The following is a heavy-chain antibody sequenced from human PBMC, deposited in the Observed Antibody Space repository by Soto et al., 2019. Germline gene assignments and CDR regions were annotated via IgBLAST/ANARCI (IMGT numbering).Heavy chain of an antibody. J-gene: IGHJ4*02. V-gene: IGHV3-23*01. D-gene: IGHD3-9*01. CDR1: GFTFSSYA. CDR2: ISGSGGST. Sequence: PGGSLRLSCAASGFTFSSYAMSWVRQAPGKGLEWVSAISGSGGSTYYADSVKGRFTIPRDNSKNTLYLQMNSLRAEDTAVYYCAKGSGYFDWLLSGLDYWGQGTLVTVSS. CDR3: AKGSGYFDWLLSGLDY.